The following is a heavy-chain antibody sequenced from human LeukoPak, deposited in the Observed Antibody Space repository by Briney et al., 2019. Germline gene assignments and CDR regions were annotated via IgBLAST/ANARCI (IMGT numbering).Heavy chain of an antibody. D-gene: IGHD3-16*01. J-gene: IGHJ6*03. Sequence: GGSLRLSCAASGFTFSSHWMSWVRQAPGKGLEWVANIKKDGSEKYYVDAVKGRFTSSRDNAKNSLYLQMNSLRAEDMALYYCAKGGGGRLMYYYYMDVWGKGTTVTVPS. CDR3: AKGGGGRLMYYYYMDV. CDR2: IKKDGSEK. V-gene: IGHV3-7*03. CDR1: GFTFSSHW.